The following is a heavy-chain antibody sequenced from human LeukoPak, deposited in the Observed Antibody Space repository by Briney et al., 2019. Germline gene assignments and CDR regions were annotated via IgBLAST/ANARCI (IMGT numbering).Heavy chain of an antibody. CDR1: GFTFSSYW. CDR3: ARGDYDFWSGTKYYYYYYMDV. J-gene: IGHJ6*03. Sequence: PRGSLRLSCAASGFTFSSYWMHWVRQAPGKGLVWVSRINSDGSSTSYADFVKGRFTISRDNAKNTLYLQMNSLRAEDTAVYYCARGDYDFWSGTKYYYYYYMDVWGKGTTVTVSS. V-gene: IGHV3-74*01. D-gene: IGHD3-3*01. CDR2: INSDGSST.